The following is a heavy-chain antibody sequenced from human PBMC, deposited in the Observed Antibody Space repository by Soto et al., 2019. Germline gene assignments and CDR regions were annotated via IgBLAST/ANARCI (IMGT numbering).Heavy chain of an antibody. D-gene: IGHD3-22*01. J-gene: IGHJ4*02. CDR2: INAGNGNT. CDR3: ARSPYSSGYYYAIDY. Sequence: EASVKVSCKASGYTFTSYAMHWVRQAPGQRLEWMGWINAGNGNTKYSRKFQGRVTMTRDTSTSTVYMDLSSLRSEDTAVYYCARSPYSSGYYYAIDYWGQGTQVTVS. V-gene: IGHV1-3*01. CDR1: GYTFTSYA.